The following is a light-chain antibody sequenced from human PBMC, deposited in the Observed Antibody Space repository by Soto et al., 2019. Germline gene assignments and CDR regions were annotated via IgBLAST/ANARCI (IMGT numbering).Light chain of an antibody. V-gene: IGKV3-20*01. Sequence: EIVLTQSPGTLSLSPGEGATVSCRVSQSINSKSLVWYQRKYGQAPSLLIYNTSSRATGIPDRFSGSGSETAFTLSISRLEPEDFAVYYCQHYGGSFIFGPGTKVDIK. J-gene: IGKJ3*01. CDR2: NTS. CDR3: QHYGGSFI. CDR1: QSINSKS.